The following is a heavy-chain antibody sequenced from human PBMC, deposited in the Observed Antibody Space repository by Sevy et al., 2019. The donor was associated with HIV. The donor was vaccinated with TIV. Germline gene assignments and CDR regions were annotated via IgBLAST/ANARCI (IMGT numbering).Heavy chain of an antibody. CDR3: AKDREDGVYYYYGMDV. V-gene: IGHV3-30*18. CDR1: GFTFSSYG. CDR2: ISYDGSNK. J-gene: IGHJ6*02. D-gene: IGHD2-15*01. Sequence: GGSLRLSCAASGFTFSSYGMHWVRQAPGKGLEWVAVISYDGSNKYYADSVKGRFTISRDNSKNTLYLQMNSLRAEDTAVYYRAKDREDGVYYYYGMDVWGQGTTVTVSS.